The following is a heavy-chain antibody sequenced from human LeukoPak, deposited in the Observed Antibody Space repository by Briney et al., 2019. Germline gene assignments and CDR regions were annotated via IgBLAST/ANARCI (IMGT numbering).Heavy chain of an antibody. J-gene: IGHJ6*03. CDR2: IYYSGGT. CDR3: ASSGYCSSTSCYYPFSDYYMDV. Sequence: SETLSLTCTVSGGSISSYYWSWIRQPPGKGLEWIGYIYYSGGTNYNPSLKSRVTISVDTSKNQFSLKLSSVTAADTAVYYCASSGYCSSTSCYYPFSDYYMDVWGKGTTVTISS. V-gene: IGHV4-59*08. CDR1: GGSISSYY. D-gene: IGHD2-2*03.